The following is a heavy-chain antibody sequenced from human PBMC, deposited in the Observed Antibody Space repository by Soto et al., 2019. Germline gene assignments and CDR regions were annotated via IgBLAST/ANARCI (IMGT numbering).Heavy chain of an antibody. V-gene: IGHV4-4*02. Sequence: SETLSLTCDVSGGSITNNNWWSWVRQPPGEGLEWIGEMHHIGSTNYNPSLKSRVTMSVDTSKNQFFLKLNSVTAADTAVYYFTKNSAYALDYWGQGTLVTVSS. CDR2: MHHIGST. J-gene: IGHJ4*02. D-gene: IGHD3-16*01. CDR1: GGSITNNNW. CDR3: TKNSAYALDY.